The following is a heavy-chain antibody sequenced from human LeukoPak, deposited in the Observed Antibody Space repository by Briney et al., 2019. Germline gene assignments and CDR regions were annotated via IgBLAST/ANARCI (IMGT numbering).Heavy chain of an antibody. Sequence: SETLSLTCAVYGXSFSGYYWSWIRQPPGKGLEWIGEINHSGSTNYNPSLKSRVTISVDTSKNQFSLKLSSVTAADTAVYYCAISLGIAEDYWGQGTLVTVSS. CDR3: AISLGIAEDY. J-gene: IGHJ4*02. CDR1: GXSFSGYY. V-gene: IGHV4-34*01. D-gene: IGHD6-13*01. CDR2: INHSGST.